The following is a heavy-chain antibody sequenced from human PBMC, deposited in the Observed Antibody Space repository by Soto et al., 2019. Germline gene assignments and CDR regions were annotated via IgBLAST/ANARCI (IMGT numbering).Heavy chain of an antibody. Sequence: SETLSHTCTVSGGSISSYYWSWIRQPPGKGLEWIGFIYYSGSINYYPSLKSRVTISVDTSKNQFSLKLSSVTAADTAVYYCASAAATWFAPSGQGTLVTVSS. CDR1: GGSISSYY. CDR3: ASAAATWFAP. V-gene: IGHV4-59*08. J-gene: IGHJ5*02. D-gene: IGHD6-25*01. CDR2: IYYSGSI.